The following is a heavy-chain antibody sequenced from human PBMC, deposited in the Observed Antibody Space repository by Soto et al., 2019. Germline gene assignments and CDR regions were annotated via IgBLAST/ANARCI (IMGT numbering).Heavy chain of an antibody. D-gene: IGHD3-10*01. CDR2: INHSGST. CDR3: ARGPSGLWFGAPGGMDV. Sequence: SETLSLTCTVSGVSITSYFWSWIRQPPGKGLEWIGEINHSGSTNYNPSLKSRVTISVDTSKNQFSLKLSSVTAADTAVYYCARGPSGLWFGAPGGMDVWGQGTTVTVSS. J-gene: IGHJ6*02. CDR1: GVSITSYF. V-gene: IGHV4-34*01.